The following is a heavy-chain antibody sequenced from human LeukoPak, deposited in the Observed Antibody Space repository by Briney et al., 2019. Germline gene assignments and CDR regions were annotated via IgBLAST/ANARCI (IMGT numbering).Heavy chain of an antibody. V-gene: IGHV3-23*01. CDR1: GFTFSSSA. D-gene: IGHD3-3*01. CDR2: ISGSGGTT. J-gene: IGHJ6*02. Sequence: GGSLRLSCAVSGFTFSSSAMNWVRQAPGKGLEWVSVISGSGGTTYYADSVKGRFTISRDNSKNTLFLQMNSLRAEDTAVYYCATGHFTIFGVSYGMDVWGQGTTDTVSS. CDR3: ATGHFTIFGVSYGMDV.